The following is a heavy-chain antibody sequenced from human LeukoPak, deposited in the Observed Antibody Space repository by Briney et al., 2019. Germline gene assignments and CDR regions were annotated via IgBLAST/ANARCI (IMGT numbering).Heavy chain of an antibody. J-gene: IGHJ4*02. V-gene: IGHV1-69*13. CDR3: AREFEAAAGTYFDY. Sequence: SVKVSCKASGGTFSSYAISWVRQAPGQGLEWMGGIIPIFGTANYAQKFQGRVTITADESTSTAYMELSSLRSEDTAVYYCAREFEAAAGTYFDYWGQGTLVTVSS. CDR1: GGTFSSYA. CDR2: IIPIFGTA. D-gene: IGHD6-13*01.